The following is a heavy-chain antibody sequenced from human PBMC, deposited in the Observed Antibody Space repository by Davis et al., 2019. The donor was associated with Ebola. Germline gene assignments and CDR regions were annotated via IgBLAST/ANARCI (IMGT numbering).Heavy chain of an antibody. CDR2: IDPSDSYT. D-gene: IGHD2-2*01. CDR3: ARHCSSTSCDPYYYYGMDV. J-gene: IGHJ6*02. CDR1: GYSFTSYW. Sequence: GGFLRLSCKGSGYSFTSYWISWVRQMPGKGLEWMGRIDPSDSYTNYSPSFQGHVTISADKSISTAYLQWSSLKASDTAMYYCARHCSSTSCDPYYYYGMDVWGQGTTVTVSS. V-gene: IGHV5-10-1*01.